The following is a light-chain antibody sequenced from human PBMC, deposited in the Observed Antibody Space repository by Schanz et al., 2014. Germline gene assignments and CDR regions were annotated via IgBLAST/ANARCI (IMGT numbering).Light chain of an antibody. Sequence: DIQMTQSPSSLSASVGDRVTITCRASQGISSYLAWYQQKPGKAPKLLIYAASSLQGGVPSRFSGSGSGTDFTLTISCLQSEDFATYYCQQLNSYAFGQGTRLDIK. V-gene: IGKV1-9*01. J-gene: IGKJ5*01. CDR3: QQLNSYA. CDR1: QGISSY. CDR2: AAS.